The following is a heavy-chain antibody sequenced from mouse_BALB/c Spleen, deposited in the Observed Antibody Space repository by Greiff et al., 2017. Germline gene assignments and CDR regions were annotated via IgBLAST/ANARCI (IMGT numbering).Heavy chain of an antibody. Sequence: EVQGVESGGGLVQPGGSLKLSCAASGFTFSSYTMSWVRQTPEKRLEWVAYISNGGGSTYYPDTVKGRFTISRDNAKNTLYLQMSSLKSEDTAMYYCARQGLLRRPFDVWGAGTTVTVSS. D-gene: IGHD1-2*01. CDR3: ARQGLLRRPFDV. CDR2: ISNGGGST. V-gene: IGHV5-12-2*01. CDR1: GFTFSSYT. J-gene: IGHJ1*01.